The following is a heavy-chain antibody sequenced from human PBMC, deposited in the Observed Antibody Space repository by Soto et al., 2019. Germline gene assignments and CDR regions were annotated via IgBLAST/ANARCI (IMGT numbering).Heavy chain of an antibody. CDR3: ARAIPSRAAASYLDC. CDR1: GFTFNKYV. Sequence: GGSLRLSCAASGFTFNKYVIHWVRQAPGKGLEWVALMFFDEGDKYYADSVRGGVTISRDKSGPTIYLHLHSPRAQHPAVYYCARAIPSRAAASYLDCWRHGTMVT. D-gene: IGHD2-21*01. CDR2: MFFDEGDK. J-gene: IGHJ4*01. V-gene: IGHV3-33*01.